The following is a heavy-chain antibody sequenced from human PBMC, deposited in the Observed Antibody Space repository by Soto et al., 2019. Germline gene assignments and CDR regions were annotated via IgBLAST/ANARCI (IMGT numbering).Heavy chain of an antibody. CDR2: IYYSGST. V-gene: IGHV4-39*01. Sequence: SETLSLTCTVSGGSISSSSYYWGWIRQPPGKGLEWIGSIYYSGSTYYNPSLKSRVTISVDTSKNQFSLKLSSVTAADTAVYYCASHNGWYDYYYYYGMAVWGQGTTVTVS. CDR3: ASHNGWYDYYYYYGMAV. CDR1: GGSISSSSYY. D-gene: IGHD6-19*01. J-gene: IGHJ6*02.